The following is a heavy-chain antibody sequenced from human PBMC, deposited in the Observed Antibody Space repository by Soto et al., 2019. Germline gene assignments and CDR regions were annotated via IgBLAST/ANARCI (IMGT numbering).Heavy chain of an antibody. J-gene: IGHJ6*02. CDR1: GFTFSSYA. V-gene: IGHV3-30-3*01. CDR2: ISYDGSNK. CDR3: ARDMVRGPRTGYYGMDV. Sequence: GGSLRLSCAASGFTFSSYAMHWVRQAPGKGLEWVAVISYDGSNKYYADSVKGRFTISRDNSKNTLYLQMNSLRAEDTAVYYCARDMVRGPRTGYYGMDVWGQGTTVTVSS. D-gene: IGHD3-10*01.